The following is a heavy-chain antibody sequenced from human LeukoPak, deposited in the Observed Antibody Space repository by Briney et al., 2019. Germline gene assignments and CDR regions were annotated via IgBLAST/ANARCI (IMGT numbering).Heavy chain of an antibody. J-gene: IGHJ4*02. V-gene: IGHV5-51*01. CDR2: IYPSDSDT. D-gene: IGHD5-18*01. CDR3: ARQGVGYSNSDY. Sequence: RGESLKISCKGPGYIFTDYWIAWVRQMPGKGLEGMGIIYPSDSDTRYSPSFQGQVPISADKSNSPAYLQWSSLKASDTAMYYCARQGVGYSNSDYWGQGTLVSVSS. CDR1: GYIFTDYW.